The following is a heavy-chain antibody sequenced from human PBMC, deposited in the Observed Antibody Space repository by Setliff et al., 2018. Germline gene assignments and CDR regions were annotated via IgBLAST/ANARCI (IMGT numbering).Heavy chain of an antibody. V-gene: IGHV4-38-2*02. CDR3: TVYNTGSSKDHY. CDR2: IYHSGNT. CDR1: GDSISSTYH. Sequence: PSETLSLTCNVSGDSISSTYHWGWIRQSPGKGLEWIGTIYHSGNTYYNPSLNSRLTISVDTSKNQFSLKLSSVTAADTALYYCTVYNTGSSKDHYWGQGTPVTV. D-gene: IGHD2-8*02. J-gene: IGHJ4*02.